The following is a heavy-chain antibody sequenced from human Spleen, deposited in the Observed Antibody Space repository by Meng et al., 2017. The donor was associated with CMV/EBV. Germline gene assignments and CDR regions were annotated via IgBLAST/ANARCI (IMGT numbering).Heavy chain of an antibody. J-gene: IGHJ4*02. CDR3: AGGTYYDDS. Sequence: SLTCTVSGGSISSGCYFWNWIRQHPGKGLELIGYIYYSGSTYYNPSLKSRVSISLDTSKNLFSLELTSVTAADTAMYYCAGGTYYDDSWGQGTLVTVSS. CDR1: GGSISSGCYF. D-gene: IGHD3-3*01. CDR2: IYYSGST. V-gene: IGHV4-31*03.